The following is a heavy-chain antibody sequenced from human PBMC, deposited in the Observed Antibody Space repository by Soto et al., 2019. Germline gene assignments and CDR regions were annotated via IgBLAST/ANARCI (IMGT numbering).Heavy chain of an antibody. V-gene: IGHV1-8*01. J-gene: IGHJ4*02. D-gene: IGHD3-10*01. Sequence: GASVKVSCKASGYTFTSYDINWVRQATGQGLEWMGWMNPNSGNTGYAQKFQGRVTMTRNTSISTAYMELSSLRSEDTAVYYCARGSRITMVRGVMPYRRNRTPYRIDYWGQGTLVTVSS. CDR2: MNPNSGNT. CDR1: GYTFTSYD. CDR3: ARGSRITMVRGVMPYRRNRTPYRIDY.